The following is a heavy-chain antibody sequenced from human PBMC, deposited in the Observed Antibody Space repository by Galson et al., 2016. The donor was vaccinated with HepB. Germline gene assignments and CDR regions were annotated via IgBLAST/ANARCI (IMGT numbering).Heavy chain of an antibody. CDR2: ISAASNT. CDR1: GFTFRSYA. V-gene: IGHV3-23*01. D-gene: IGHD3-10*01. J-gene: IGHJ4*02. Sequence: SLRLSCAASGFTFRSYAMSWVRQAPGKGLEWVSVISAASNTYYTDSVKGRFTISRDNSKTTLYLEMNSLRVEDTAVYFCANYLGYGSGRPGYFHSWGQGTLVTVAS. CDR3: ANYLGYGSGRPGYFHS.